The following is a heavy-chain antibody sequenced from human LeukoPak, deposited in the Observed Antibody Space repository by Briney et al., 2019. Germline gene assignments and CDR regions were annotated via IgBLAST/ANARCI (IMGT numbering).Heavy chain of an antibody. D-gene: IGHD6-19*01. J-gene: IGHJ4*02. CDR3: ASIYSSGWYGEYYFDY. CDR2: IIPIFGTA. CDR1: GGTFSSYA. V-gene: IGHV1-69*06. Sequence: SVKVSCKASGGTFSSYAISWVRQAPGQGLEWMGRIIPIFGTANYAQKFQGRVTITADKSTSTAYMELSSLRSEDPAVYYCASIYSSGWYGEYYFDYCGQGTLVSVCS.